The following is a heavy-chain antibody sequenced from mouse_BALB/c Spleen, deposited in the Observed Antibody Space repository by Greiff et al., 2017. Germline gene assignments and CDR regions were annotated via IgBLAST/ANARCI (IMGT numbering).Heavy chain of an antibody. CDR2: IWSGGST. CDR1: GFSLTSYG. Sequence: VKLQESGPGLVQPSQSLSITCTVSGFSLTSYGVHWVRQSPGKGLEWLGVIWSGGSTDYNAAFISRLSISKDNSKSQVFFKMNSLQANDTAIYYCASSTMITTRAMDYWGQGTSVTVSS. J-gene: IGHJ4*01. V-gene: IGHV2-2*02. CDR3: ASSTMITTRAMDY. D-gene: IGHD2-4*01.